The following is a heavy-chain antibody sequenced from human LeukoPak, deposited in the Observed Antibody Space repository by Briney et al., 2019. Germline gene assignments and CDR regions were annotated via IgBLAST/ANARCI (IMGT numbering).Heavy chain of an antibody. CDR1: GFTVSTYY. V-gene: IGHV3-53*01. Sequence: GSLRLSCAASGFTVSTYYMKWVRQAPGKGLEWVSIIYSGGTTYYADSVKGRFTISRDASKNTLSLQMNSLRAEDTAVYFCARVGDHFHWNLDLWGRGTLVSVSS. CDR3: ARVGDHFHWNLDL. CDR2: IYSGGTT. J-gene: IGHJ2*01. D-gene: IGHD3-3*02.